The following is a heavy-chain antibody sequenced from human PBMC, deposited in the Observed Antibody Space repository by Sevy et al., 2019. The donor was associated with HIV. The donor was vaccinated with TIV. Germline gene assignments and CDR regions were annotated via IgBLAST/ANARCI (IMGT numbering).Heavy chain of an antibody. D-gene: IGHD6-19*01. V-gene: IGHV3-30-3*01. CDR2: ISYDGSNK. CDR3: VRAGYSSGWFFDY. Sequence: GGSLRLSCAASGFTFSSYAMHWVRQAPGKGLEWVAVISYDGSNKYYADSVKGRFTISRDNSKNTLYLQMNSLRAEDTAVYYCVRAGYSSGWFFDYWGQGTLVTVSS. CDR1: GFTFSSYA. J-gene: IGHJ4*02.